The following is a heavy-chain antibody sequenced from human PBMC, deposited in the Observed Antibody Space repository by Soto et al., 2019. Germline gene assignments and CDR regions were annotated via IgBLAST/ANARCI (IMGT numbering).Heavy chain of an antibody. D-gene: IGHD3-3*01. Sequence: QVQLVQSGAEVKKPGSSVRVSCEASGGTFIDYAFSWVRQAPGQGLEWMGGTVPISGIEDYAQKFQGRITITADASTRTAYMELTSLRSEDTAVYYCARGRAGFFWSGRRDNWFDPWGQGTLVTVSS. CDR3: ARGRAGFFWSGRRDNWFDP. J-gene: IGHJ5*02. CDR1: GGTFIDYA. CDR2: TVPISGIE. V-gene: IGHV1-69*01.